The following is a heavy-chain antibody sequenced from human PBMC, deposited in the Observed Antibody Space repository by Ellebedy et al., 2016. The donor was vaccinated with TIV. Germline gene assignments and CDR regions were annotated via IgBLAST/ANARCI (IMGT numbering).Heavy chain of an antibody. D-gene: IGHD1-26*01. Sequence: GESLKISCAASGFTFNSFAMSWVRQAPGKGLGWVSTINNSGESTNNADSGKGRFTISRDNSKNTLYLQMNGLRAEDTDVYYCAKDRIVGARKFDDWGQGTLVTVSS. CDR1: GFTFNSFA. V-gene: IGHV3-23*01. J-gene: IGHJ4*02. CDR2: INNSGEST. CDR3: AKDRIVGARKFDD.